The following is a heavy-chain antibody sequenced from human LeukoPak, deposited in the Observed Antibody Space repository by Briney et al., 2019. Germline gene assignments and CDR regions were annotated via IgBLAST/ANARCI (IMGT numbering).Heavy chain of an antibody. Sequence: ASVKVSCKASGYTFTGYYMHWVRQAPGQGREWMGWINPNSGGTNYAQKFQGRVTMTRDTSISTAYMELSRLRSADTAVSYCATSGSLPWPSDPWGQGTLVTVSS. J-gene: IGHJ5*02. CDR2: INPNSGGT. CDR3: ATSGSLPWPSDP. D-gene: IGHD1-26*01. CDR1: GYTFTGYY. V-gene: IGHV1-2*02.